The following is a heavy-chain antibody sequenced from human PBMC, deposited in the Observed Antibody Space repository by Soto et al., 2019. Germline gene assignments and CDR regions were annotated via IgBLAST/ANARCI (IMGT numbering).Heavy chain of an antibody. CDR3: ARGNLDGPLVFAY. CDR1: GFTFSSYG. J-gene: IGHJ4*02. Sequence: PGGSLRLSCAASGFTFSSYGMHWVRQAPGKGLEWVAVIWYDGSNKYYADSVKGRFTISRDNSKNTLYLQMNSLRAEDTAVYYCARGNLDGPLVFAYWGQGTLVTVSS. CDR2: IWYDGSNK. D-gene: IGHD3-3*01. V-gene: IGHV3-33*01.